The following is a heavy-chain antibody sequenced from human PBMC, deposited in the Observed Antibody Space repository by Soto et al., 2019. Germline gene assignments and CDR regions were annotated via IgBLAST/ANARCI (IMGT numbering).Heavy chain of an antibody. CDR2: IYYSGST. Sequence: PSETLSLTCTVSGGSISSGGYYWGWIRQHPGKGLEWIGYIYYSGSTYYNPSLKSRVTISVDTSKNQFSLKLSSVTAADTAVYYCARNLRKGHCSSTSCRYNWFDPWGQGTLVTVSS. CDR3: ARNLRKGHCSSTSCRYNWFDP. J-gene: IGHJ5*02. D-gene: IGHD2-2*01. V-gene: IGHV4-31*03. CDR1: GGSISSGGYY.